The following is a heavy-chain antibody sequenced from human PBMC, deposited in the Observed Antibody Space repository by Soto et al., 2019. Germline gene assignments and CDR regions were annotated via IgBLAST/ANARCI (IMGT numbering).Heavy chain of an antibody. D-gene: IGHD3-3*01. J-gene: IGHJ4*02. V-gene: IGHV4-39*01. CDR1: GGSVNINNYY. Sequence: PSETLSLTCTVSGGSVNINNYYWGWIRQPPGKGLEWIGSVYYTGITYHNPSLKSRVTMSVDTSKNQFSLKLSSVTAADTAVYYCARGHPSRITIFGVVYFDYWGQGTLVTVSS. CDR3: ARGHPSRITIFGVVYFDY. CDR2: VYYTGIT.